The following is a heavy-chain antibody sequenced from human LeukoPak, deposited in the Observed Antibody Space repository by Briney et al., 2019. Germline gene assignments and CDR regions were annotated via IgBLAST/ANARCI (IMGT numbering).Heavy chain of an antibody. D-gene: IGHD5-12*01. CDR1: GGTFSSYA. J-gene: IGHJ5*02. Sequence: ASVKVSCKASGGTFSSYAISWVRQAPGQGLEWMGGIIPIFGTANYAQKFQGRVTITADESTSTAYMELSSLRSEDTAVYYSARYSGYEGNWFDPWGQGTLVTVSS. CDR3: ARYSGYEGNWFDP. V-gene: IGHV1-69*01. CDR2: IIPIFGTA.